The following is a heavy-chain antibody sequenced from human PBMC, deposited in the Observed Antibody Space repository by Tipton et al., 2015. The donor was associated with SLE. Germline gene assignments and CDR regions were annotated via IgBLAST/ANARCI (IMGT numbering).Heavy chain of an antibody. CDR3: ARRYCTGGLCYMGDY. CDR1: GYTFKTKG. CDR2: ITPYNGNT. J-gene: IGHJ4*02. D-gene: IGHD2-8*02. Sequence: QLVQSGAEVKKPGASVKVSCKGSGYTFKTKGFIWVRQAPGQGLEWMGWITPYNGNTEYAQRFQGRVTITRNTSISTAYMELSSLRSEDTGVYYCARRYCTGGLCYMGDYWGQGTLVSVSS. V-gene: IGHV1-8*03.